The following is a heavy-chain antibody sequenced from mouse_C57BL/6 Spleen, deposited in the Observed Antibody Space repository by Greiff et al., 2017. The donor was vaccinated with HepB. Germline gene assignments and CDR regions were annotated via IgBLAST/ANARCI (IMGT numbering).Heavy chain of an antibody. J-gene: IGHJ3*01. Sequence: VKLMESGPGLVAPSQSLSITCTVSGFSLTSYAISWVRQPPGKGLEWLGVIWTGGGTNYNSALTSRLSISKDNSKSQVFLKMNSLQTDYTARYYCARTDAWFAYWGQGTLVTVSA. CDR3: ARTDAWFAY. V-gene: IGHV2-9-1*01. CDR1: GFSLTSYA. CDR2: IWTGGGT.